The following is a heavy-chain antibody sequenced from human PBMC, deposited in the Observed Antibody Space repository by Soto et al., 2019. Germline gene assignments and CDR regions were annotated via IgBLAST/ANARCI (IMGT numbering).Heavy chain of an antibody. Sequence: SATLPLTCTVSGDSISGDTYFWGWIRQPPGQGLNGLRNMFYRGSTYYNPSLKSRVSVVMDTSKNQFSLRLSSMTAADKAVYYCVRNVREVSGAGRYDLFDDWGQG. V-gene: IGHV4-39*01. CDR2: MFYRGST. CDR1: GDSISGDTYF. D-gene: IGHD3-10*02. J-gene: IGHJ4*02. CDR3: VRNVREVSGAGRYDLFDD.